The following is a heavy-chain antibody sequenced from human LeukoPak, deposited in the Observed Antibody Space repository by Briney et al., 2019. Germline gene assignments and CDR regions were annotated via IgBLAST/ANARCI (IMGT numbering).Heavy chain of an antibody. Sequence: SVKVSCKASGGTFSSYAISWVRQAPGQGLEWMGGIIPIFGTANYAQKFQGRVTITADESTSTAYMELSSLRSEDTAVYYCARRYGSGGSDAFDIWGQGTMVTVSS. V-gene: IGHV1-69*13. CDR2: IIPIFGTA. J-gene: IGHJ3*02. CDR1: GGTFSSYA. D-gene: IGHD3-10*01. CDR3: ARRYGSGGSDAFDI.